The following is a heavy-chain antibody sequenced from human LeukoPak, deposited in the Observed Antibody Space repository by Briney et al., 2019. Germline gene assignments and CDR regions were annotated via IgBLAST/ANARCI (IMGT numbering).Heavy chain of an antibody. V-gene: IGHV4-31*03. CDR2: IYYSGST. J-gene: IGHJ3*02. D-gene: IGHD3-22*01. CDR1: GGSISSGGYS. CDR3: ARTPTYYYDSSGYYPSDAFDI. Sequence: SETLSLTCTVSGGSISSGGYSWGWIRQHPGKGLEWIGYIYYSGSTYYNPSLKSRVTISVDTSKNQFSLKLSSVTAADTAVYYCARTPTYYYDSSGYYPSDAFDIWGQGTMVTVSS.